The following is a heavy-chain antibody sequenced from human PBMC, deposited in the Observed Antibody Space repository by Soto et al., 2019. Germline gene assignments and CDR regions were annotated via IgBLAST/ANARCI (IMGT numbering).Heavy chain of an antibody. J-gene: IGHJ4*02. CDR1: GDTFSFYT. D-gene: IGHD3-10*01. CDR3: AASYGSGYRAFDY. Sequence: QVQLVQSGAEVRKPGSSVKVSCKASGDTFSFYTINWVRQALGLGLEWMGRVNPIVSMSNYAQKFQGRVTITADKSTNTAYMQLSSLRSEDTAIYYCAASYGSGYRAFDYWGQGALVTVSS. CDR2: VNPIVSMS. V-gene: IGHV1-69*02.